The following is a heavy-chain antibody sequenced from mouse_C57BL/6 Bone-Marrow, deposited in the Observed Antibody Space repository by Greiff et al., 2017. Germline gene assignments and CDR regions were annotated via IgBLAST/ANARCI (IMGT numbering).Heavy chain of an antibody. D-gene: IGHD1-1*01. J-gene: IGHJ2*01. CDR2: INPYNGGT. Sequence: EVQLQQSGPVLVKPGASVKMSCKASGYTFTDYYMNWVKQSHGKSLEWIGVINPYNGGTSYNQKFKGKATLTVDKSSSTAYMELNSMTSEESAVYYCARNYYGRRYGDYFDYWGQGTTLTVSS. V-gene: IGHV1-19*01. CDR3: ARNYYGRRYGDYFDY. CDR1: GYTFTDYY.